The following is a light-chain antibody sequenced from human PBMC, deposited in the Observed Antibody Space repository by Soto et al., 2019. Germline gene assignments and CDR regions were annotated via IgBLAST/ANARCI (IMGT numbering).Light chain of an antibody. J-gene: IGKJ3*01. CDR2: DTS. V-gene: IGKV3D-15*01. CDR3: QHYDHTNTSVT. CDR1: QGIGDT. Sequence: EIVMTQSPATLSVSPGEGATLSCRASQGIGDTLAWYQQKPGQTPRLLIYDTSIRATGIPDRFSGGGSGTDFILTISRLEPEDFAVYYCQHYDHTNTSVTSGPGTKV.